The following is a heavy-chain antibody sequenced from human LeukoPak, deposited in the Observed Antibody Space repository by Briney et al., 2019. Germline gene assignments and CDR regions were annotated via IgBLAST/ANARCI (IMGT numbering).Heavy chain of an antibody. V-gene: IGHV1-69*13. CDR3: ARDRYSYGSPDY. CDR2: IIPIFGTA. CDR1: GYTVTSYY. D-gene: IGHD5-18*01. J-gene: IGHJ4*02. Sequence: SVKVSCKASGYTVTSYYMHWVRQAPGQGLEWMGGIIPIFGTANYAQKFQGRVTITADESTSTAYMELGSLRSEDTAVYYCARDRYSYGSPDYWGQGTLVTDSS.